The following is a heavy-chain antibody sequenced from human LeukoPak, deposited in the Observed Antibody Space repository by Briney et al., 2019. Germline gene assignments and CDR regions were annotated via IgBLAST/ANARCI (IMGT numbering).Heavy chain of an antibody. CDR3: AKVDGSCSGGSCPSGNWFDP. CDR1: GHSISSGYY. Sequence: PSETLSLTCTVSGHSISSGYYWSWIRQPAGKGLEWIGRFHTSGSTNYNPSLKSRVTISVDTSKNQFSLKLSSVTAADTAVYYCAKVDGSCSGGSCPSGNWFDPWGQGALVTVSS. D-gene: IGHD2-15*01. V-gene: IGHV4-61*02. CDR2: FHTSGST. J-gene: IGHJ5*02.